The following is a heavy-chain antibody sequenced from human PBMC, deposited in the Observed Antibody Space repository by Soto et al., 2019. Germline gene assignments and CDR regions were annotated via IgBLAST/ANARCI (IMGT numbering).Heavy chain of an antibody. D-gene: IGHD6-6*01. V-gene: IGHV3-30-3*01. CDR2: ISYDGSNK. Sequence: QVQLVESRGGVVQPGRSLRLSCAASGFTFSSYAMHWVRQAPGKGLEWVAVISYDGSNKYYADSVKGRFTISRDNSKNTLYLQMNSLRAEDTAVYYCARDVTRIAATIGGYWGQGTLVTVSS. CDR3: ARDVTRIAATIGGY. J-gene: IGHJ4*02. CDR1: GFTFSSYA.